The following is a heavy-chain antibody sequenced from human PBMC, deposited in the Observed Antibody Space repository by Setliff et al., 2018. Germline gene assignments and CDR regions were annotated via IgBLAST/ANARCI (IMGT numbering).Heavy chain of an antibody. V-gene: IGHV3-15*01. Sequence: GGSLRLSCGASGFTFSTYEMNWVRQAPGKGLEWVGRIKSKTDGGTTDYAAPVKGRFTISRDDSKNTLYLQMNSLKTEDTAVYYCTTAPLAAASTCWGQGTLVTVSS. J-gene: IGHJ4*02. CDR3: TTAPLAAASTC. CDR2: IKSKTDGGTT. D-gene: IGHD6-13*01. CDR1: GFTFSTYE.